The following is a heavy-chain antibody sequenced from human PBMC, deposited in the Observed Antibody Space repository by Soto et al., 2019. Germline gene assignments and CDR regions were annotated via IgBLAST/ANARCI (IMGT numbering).Heavy chain of an antibody. V-gene: IGHV1-69*13. Sequence: SVKVSCKASGGTFSSYAISWVRQSPGQGLEWMGGIIPIFGTANYAQKFQGRVTITADESTSTAYMELSSLRSEDTAVYYCARFSRWHPSEVYFDYWGQGTLVTVSS. D-gene: IGHD6-19*01. CDR2: IIPIFGTA. CDR1: GGTFSSYA. CDR3: ARFSRWHPSEVYFDY. J-gene: IGHJ4*02.